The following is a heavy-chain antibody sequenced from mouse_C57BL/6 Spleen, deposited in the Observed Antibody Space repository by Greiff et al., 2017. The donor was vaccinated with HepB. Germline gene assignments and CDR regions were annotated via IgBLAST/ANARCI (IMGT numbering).Heavy chain of an antibody. CDR1: GYTFTEYT. CDR2: FYPGSGSI. CDR3: ARHEGGVLWLRRGGYAMDY. D-gene: IGHD2-2*01. Sequence: QVQLQQSGAELVKPGASVKLSCKASGYTFTEYTIHWVKQRSGQGLEWIGWFYPGSGSIKYNEKFKDKATLTADKSSSTVYMELSRLTSEDSAVYFSARHEGGVLWLRRGGYAMDYWGQGTSVTVSS. J-gene: IGHJ4*01. V-gene: IGHV1-62-2*01.